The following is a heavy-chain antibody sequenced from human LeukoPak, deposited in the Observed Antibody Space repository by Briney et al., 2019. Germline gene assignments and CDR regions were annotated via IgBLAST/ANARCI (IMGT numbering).Heavy chain of an antibody. V-gene: IGHV4-61*02. D-gene: IGHD2-2*01. CDR2: IYTSGST. CDR1: GGSISSGSYY. CDR3: AREGIYCSSTSCVDY. Sequence: PSQTLSLTCTVSGGSISSGSYYWSWIRQPAGKGLEWIGRIYTSGSTNYNPSLKSRVTISVDTSKNQFSLKLSSVTAADTAVYYCAREGIYCSSTSCVDYWGQGTLVTVSS. J-gene: IGHJ4*02.